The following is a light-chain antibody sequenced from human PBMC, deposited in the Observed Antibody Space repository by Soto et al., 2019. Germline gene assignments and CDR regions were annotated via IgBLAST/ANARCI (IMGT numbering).Light chain of an antibody. CDR3: TSYTTSTTLV. Sequence: QSVLTQPPSASGSPGQSVTISCTGTSSDVGKYDYVSWFQHHPGKAPKLIIYEVSKRPSGVPDRFSGSKSGSTASLTVSGLQTEDEADYYCTSYTTSTTLVFGGGTKLTVL. CDR1: SSDVGKYDY. V-gene: IGLV2-8*01. J-gene: IGLJ2*01. CDR2: EVS.